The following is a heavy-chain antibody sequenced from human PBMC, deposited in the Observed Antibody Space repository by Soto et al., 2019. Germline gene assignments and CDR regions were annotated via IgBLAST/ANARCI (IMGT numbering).Heavy chain of an antibody. CDR2: IIPIFGTA. J-gene: IGHJ4*02. CDR3: AIEYSSSPPYYPIGY. Sequence: QVQLVQSGAEVKKPGSSVKVSCKASGGTFSSYSICWVRQAPGQGLEWMGGIIPIFGTANYAQKFQGRVTITADESTSTAYMELSSLRSEDTAVYYCAIEYSSSPPYYPIGYWGQGTLVTVSS. CDR1: GGTFSSYS. V-gene: IGHV1-69*01. D-gene: IGHD6-6*01.